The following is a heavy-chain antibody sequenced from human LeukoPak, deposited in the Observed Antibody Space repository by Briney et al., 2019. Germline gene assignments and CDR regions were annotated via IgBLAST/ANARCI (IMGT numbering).Heavy chain of an antibody. CDR3: ARGGYSYGYGY. Sequence: SDTLSLTCAVYGGSFSGYYWSWIRQPPGKGLEWIGEINHSGSTNYNPSLKSRVTISVDTSKNQFSLKLSSVTAADTAVYYCARGGYSYGYGYWGQGTLVTVSS. CDR2: INHSGST. D-gene: IGHD5-18*01. V-gene: IGHV4-34*01. CDR1: GGSFSGYY. J-gene: IGHJ4*02.